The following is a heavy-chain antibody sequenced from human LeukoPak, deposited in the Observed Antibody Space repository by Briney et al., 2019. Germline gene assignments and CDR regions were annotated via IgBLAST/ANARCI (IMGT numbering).Heavy chain of an antibody. CDR1: GGSISSYY. D-gene: IGHD2-21*02. Sequence: SETLSLTCTVSGGSISSYYWSWIRQPPGKGLEWLGCIYSSGSTNYNPSLKSRVTISVDTSKNQFSLKLNSVTAADTAVYYCASASYCGGDCYSPWYFDLWGRGTLVTVSS. J-gene: IGHJ2*01. V-gene: IGHV4-59*08. CDR3: ASASYCGGDCYSPWYFDL. CDR2: IYSSGST.